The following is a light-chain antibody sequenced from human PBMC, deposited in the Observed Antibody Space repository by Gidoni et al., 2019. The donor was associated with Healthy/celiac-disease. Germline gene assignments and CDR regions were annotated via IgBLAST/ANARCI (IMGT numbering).Light chain of an antibody. Sequence: DIVMTQSPDSLAVSLGERATINCKSSQSVLYSSNNKNYLAWYQQKPGQPPKLLIYWASTRESGVPDRFSGSGSGPDFTLTISSLQAEDVAVYYCQQYYSTSGTFGQGTKVEIK. CDR1: QSVLYSSNNKNY. J-gene: IGKJ1*01. CDR3: QQYYSTSGT. CDR2: WAS. V-gene: IGKV4-1*01.